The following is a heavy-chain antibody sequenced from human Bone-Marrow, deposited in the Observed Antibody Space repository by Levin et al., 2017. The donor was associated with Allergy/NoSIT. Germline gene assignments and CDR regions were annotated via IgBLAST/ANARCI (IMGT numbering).Heavy chain of an antibody. J-gene: IGHJ4*02. Sequence: LSLTCAASGFTFRSYSMNWVRQAPGKGLEWVSYISSSSSTIYYADSVKGRFTISRDNAKNSLYLQMNSLRAEDTAVYYCARVEEAATLDYWGQGTLVTVSS. CDR1: GFTFRSYS. D-gene: IGHD2-15*01. CDR3: ARVEEAATLDY. V-gene: IGHV3-48*04. CDR2: ISSSSSTI.